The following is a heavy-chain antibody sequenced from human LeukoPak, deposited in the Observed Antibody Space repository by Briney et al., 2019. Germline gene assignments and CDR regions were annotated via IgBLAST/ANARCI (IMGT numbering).Heavy chain of an antibody. D-gene: IGHD3-16*02. CDR2: ISSSSSTI. Sequence: GGSLRLSGAASGFTFSSYSMNWVRQAPGKGLEWVSYISSSSSTIYYADSVKGRFTISRDNAKNSLYLQMNSLRAEDTAVSYCARDLAYYDYVWGSYRYSGLDYWGQGTLVTVSS. CDR3: ARDLAYYDYVWGSYRYSGLDY. J-gene: IGHJ4*02. CDR1: GFTFSSYS. V-gene: IGHV3-48*01.